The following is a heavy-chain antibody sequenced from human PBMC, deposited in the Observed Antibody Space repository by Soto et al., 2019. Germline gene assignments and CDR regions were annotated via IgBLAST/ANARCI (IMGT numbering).Heavy chain of an antibody. Sequence: SETLSLTCAVYGGSFSGYYWSWIRQPPGKGLEWIGEINHSGSTNYNPSLKSRVTISVDTSKNQFSLKLISVTAADTAVYYCARTPGENSWGLFDIWGQGTMVTVSS. J-gene: IGHJ3*02. V-gene: IGHV4-34*01. CDR2: INHSGST. D-gene: IGHD3-16*01. CDR1: GGSFSGYY. CDR3: ARTPGENSWGLFDI.